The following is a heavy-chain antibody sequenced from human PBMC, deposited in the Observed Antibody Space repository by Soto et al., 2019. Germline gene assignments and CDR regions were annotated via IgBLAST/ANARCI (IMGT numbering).Heavy chain of an antibody. V-gene: IGHV3-30*18. CDR2: ISYDGSNK. J-gene: IGHJ4*02. CDR1: GFTFSSYG. Sequence: QVHLVESGGGVVQPGRSLRLSCAASGFTFSSYGMHWVRQAPGKGLEWVAVISYDGSNKYYADSVKGRFTISRDNSKNTLYLQMNSLRAEDTAVYYCAKPHYWGQGTLVTVSS. CDR3: AKPHY.